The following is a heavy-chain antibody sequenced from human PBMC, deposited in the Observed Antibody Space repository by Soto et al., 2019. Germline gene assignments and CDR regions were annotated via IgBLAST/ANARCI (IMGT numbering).Heavy chain of an antibody. V-gene: IGHV3-23*01. D-gene: IGHD1-20*01. CDR1: GFSLTTYA. CDR2: TGISGRTT. CDR3: ASVHNTSLCFDS. Sequence: GGSLRLSCAASGFSLTTYAMSCVRQAPGKGLEWVSTTGISGRTTYYADSVKGRFTVSRDDSKNTLDLQMSSLRAEDKAVYYCASVHNTSLCFDSWGQGALVTVAS. J-gene: IGHJ4*02.